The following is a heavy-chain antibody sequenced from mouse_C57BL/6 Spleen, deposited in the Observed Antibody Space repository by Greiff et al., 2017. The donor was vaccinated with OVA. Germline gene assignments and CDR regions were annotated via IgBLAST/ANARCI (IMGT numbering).Heavy chain of an antibody. CDR3: ERRGLRQGCYYAMDY. Sequence: QVQLQQSGPELVKPGASVKISCKASGYAFSSSWMNWVKQRPGKGLEWIGRIYPGDGDTNYNGKFKGKATLTADKSSSTAYMQLSSLTSEDSAVYVCERRGLRQGCYYAMDYWGQGTSVTVSS. CDR2: IYPGDGDT. J-gene: IGHJ4*01. D-gene: IGHD2-4*01. V-gene: IGHV1-82*01. CDR1: GYAFSSSW.